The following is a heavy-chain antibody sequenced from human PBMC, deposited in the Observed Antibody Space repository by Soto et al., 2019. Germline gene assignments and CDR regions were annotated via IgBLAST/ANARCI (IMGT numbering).Heavy chain of an antibody. J-gene: IGHJ6*03. CDR1: GGSISSYY. V-gene: IGHV4-59*08. Sequence: SETLSLTCTVSGGSISSYYWSWIRQPPGKGLEWIGYIYYSGSTNYNPSLKSRVTISVDTSKNQFSLKLSSVTAADTAVYYCARRGESSSYYYYYYWEVGGKGPPATVSS. D-gene: IGHD6-6*01. CDR2: IYYSGST. CDR3: ARRGESSSYYYYYYWEV.